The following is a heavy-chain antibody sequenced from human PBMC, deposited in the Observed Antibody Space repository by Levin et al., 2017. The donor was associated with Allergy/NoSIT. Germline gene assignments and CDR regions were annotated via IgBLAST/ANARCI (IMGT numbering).Heavy chain of an antibody. Sequence: KDGESLKISCKGSGYSFTSYWISWVRQMPGKGLEWMGRIDPSDSYTNYSPSFQGHVTTSAEKSITTAYLQWSSLKASDTAMYYCARHRNLEAFDIWGQGTMVTVSS. CDR3: ARHRNLEAFDI. V-gene: IGHV5-10-1*01. CDR2: IDPSDSYT. D-gene: IGHD1-14*01. J-gene: IGHJ3*02. CDR1: GYSFTSYW.